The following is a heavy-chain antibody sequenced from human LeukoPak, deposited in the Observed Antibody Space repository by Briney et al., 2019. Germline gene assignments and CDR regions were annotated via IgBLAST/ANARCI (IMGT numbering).Heavy chain of an antibody. CDR3: ARRLLTEAFDI. V-gene: IGHV3-7*01. Sequence: GGSLRLSCTASGFTFSNHWMSWVRQAPGKGLEWVANIKQDGSEKYYVDSVKGRFTISRDNAKNSLYLQMNSLRPEDTAVYYCARRLLTEAFDIWGQGTMVTVSS. CDR2: IKQDGSEK. J-gene: IGHJ3*02. CDR1: GFTFSNHW. D-gene: IGHD2-21*02.